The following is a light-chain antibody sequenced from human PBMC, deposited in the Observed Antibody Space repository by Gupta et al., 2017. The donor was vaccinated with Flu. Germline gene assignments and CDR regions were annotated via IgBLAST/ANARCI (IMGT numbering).Light chain of an antibody. V-gene: IGKV1-39*01. CDR1: QSVSSY. Sequence: DYQLPQSPASLSASVGERVTITCRASQSVSSYLDWYQQKPGKAPKLLIYDASSLQSGIPARFSGSGSGTEFTLTISSLQPEDFATYYCQQNDSKPTFGEGTKVEI. CDR2: DAS. J-gene: IGKJ2*01. CDR3: QQNDSKPT.